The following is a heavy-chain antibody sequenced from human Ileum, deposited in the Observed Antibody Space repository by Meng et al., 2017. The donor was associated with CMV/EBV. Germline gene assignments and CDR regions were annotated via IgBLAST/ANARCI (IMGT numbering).Heavy chain of an antibody. CDR2: IRSDGSAT. D-gene: IGHD6-19*01. Sequence: QVPLMQSGAGVKEPAASVKVSCKTSGYTFSDYYMHWARQAPGQGLEWMGWIRSDGSATNYAQKLRDRVTMTRDASVSTAYMELSGLTSDDTAVYFCVRSSGWSLFDYWGPGALVTVSS. V-gene: IGHV1-2*02. CDR3: VRSSGWSLFDY. CDR1: GYTFSDYY. J-gene: IGHJ4*02.